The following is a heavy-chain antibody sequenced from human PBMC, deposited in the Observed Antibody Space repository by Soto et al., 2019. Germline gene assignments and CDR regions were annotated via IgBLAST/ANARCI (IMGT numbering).Heavy chain of an antibody. Sequence: GGPLRLSCAASGFTFSNAWMSWVRQAPGKGLEWVGRIKSKTDGGTTDYAAPVKGRFTISRDDSKNTLYLQMNSLKTEDTAVYYCTTDSDYYDSSGYPYWGQGTLVTVSS. D-gene: IGHD3-22*01. CDR2: IKSKTDGGTT. J-gene: IGHJ4*02. CDR3: TTDSDYYDSSGYPY. CDR1: GFTFSNAW. V-gene: IGHV3-15*01.